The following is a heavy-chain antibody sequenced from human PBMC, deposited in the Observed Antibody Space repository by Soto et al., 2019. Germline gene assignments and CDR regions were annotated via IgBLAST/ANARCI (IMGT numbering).Heavy chain of an antibody. CDR3: ARDGGWSIFDY. Sequence: GGSLRLSCTASGFTFSSYWMYWVRQAPGKGLVWVSRINSDGSTTTYADSVKGRFTISRDNAKNTMYLQMNSLRAEDTAMYYCARDGGWSIFDYWGQGTLVTVSS. CDR2: INSDGSTT. CDR1: GFTFSSYW. V-gene: IGHV3-74*01. D-gene: IGHD6-19*01. J-gene: IGHJ4*02.